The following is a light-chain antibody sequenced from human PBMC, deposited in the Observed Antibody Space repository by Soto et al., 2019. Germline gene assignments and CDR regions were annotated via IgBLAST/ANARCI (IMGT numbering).Light chain of an antibody. CDR2: DAS. V-gene: IGKV3-11*01. Sequence: EIVLTQSPAILSLSPGERATLSCRASQSVSSYLAWYQQKPGQAPRLLIYDASNRATGIPARFSGSGSGTDFTLTISSLEPEDFAVYYCQRRNNWPPITFGQGTRLEIK. CDR3: QRRNNWPPIT. CDR1: QSVSSY. J-gene: IGKJ5*01.